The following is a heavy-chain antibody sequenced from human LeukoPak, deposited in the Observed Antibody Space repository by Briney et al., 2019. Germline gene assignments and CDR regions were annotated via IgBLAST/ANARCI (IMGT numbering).Heavy chain of an antibody. V-gene: IGHV3-30*04. Sequence: GGSLRLSCAASGFSFSTYAMHWVRQAPGKGLEWVAVISYDETNKYYADSVQGRFTISRDNSKNTLYLQMNSLRAEETALYYCARRWYFDLWGRGTLVTVSS. J-gene: IGHJ2*01. CDR1: GFSFSTYA. CDR3: ARRWYFDL. CDR2: ISYDETNK.